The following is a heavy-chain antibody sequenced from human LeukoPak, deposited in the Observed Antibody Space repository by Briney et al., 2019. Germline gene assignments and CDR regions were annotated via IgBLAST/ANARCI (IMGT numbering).Heavy chain of an antibody. J-gene: IGHJ3*02. V-gene: IGHV3-23*01. D-gene: IGHD3-22*01. Sequence: SGGSLRLSCAASGFTFSSFATSWVRQAPGKGLEWVSGISASGGSTYYADSVKGRFNISRDNSKNTLYLQMNSLRAEDTAVYYCAKGFYDNSASGVFDIWGQGTMVTVSS. CDR2: ISASGGST. CDR1: GFTFSSFA. CDR3: AKGFYDNSASGVFDI.